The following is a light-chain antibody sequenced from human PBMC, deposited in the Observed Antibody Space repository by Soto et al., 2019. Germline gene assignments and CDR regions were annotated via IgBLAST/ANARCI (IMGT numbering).Light chain of an antibody. CDR1: QSLLHSNGYNY. Sequence: DIVMIQSPLSLPVTPGEPASISYRSSQSLLHSNGYNYLDWYLQKPGQSPQLLIYLGSNRASGVPDRFSGSGSGTDFTLKISRVEAEDVGVYYCMQALQTPRTFGQGTKLEIK. CDR2: LGS. V-gene: IGKV2-28*01. CDR3: MQALQTPRT. J-gene: IGKJ2*01.